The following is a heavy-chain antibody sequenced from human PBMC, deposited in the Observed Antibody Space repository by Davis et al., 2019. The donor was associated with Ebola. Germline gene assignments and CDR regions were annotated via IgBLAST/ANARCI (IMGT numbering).Heavy chain of an antibody. CDR2: IYYSGST. CDR3: ARGGYSYGSLDY. J-gene: IGHJ4*02. CDR1: GGSISTSSYY. Sequence: SETLSLTCTVSGGSISTSSYYWGWIRQPPGKGLEWIGSIYYSGSTYYNPSLKSRVTISVDRSKNQFSLKLSSVTAADTAVYYCARGGYSYGSLDYWGQGTLVTVSS. D-gene: IGHD5-18*01. V-gene: IGHV4-39*07.